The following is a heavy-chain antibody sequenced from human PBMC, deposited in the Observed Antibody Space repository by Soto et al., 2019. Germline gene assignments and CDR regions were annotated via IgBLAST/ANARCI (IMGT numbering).Heavy chain of an antibody. CDR1: GFTLSDHY. J-gene: IGHJ4*02. CDR3: VRSGDNYNLLDY. Sequence: GGSLRLSCAASGFTLSDHYMSWISQDPGKGLEWIGYSSNSGSFTRYADSVKGRFSISRDNPKNSLYLQINSLRGDDTAIYYCVRSGDNYNLLDYWGQGT. V-gene: IGHV3-11*06. D-gene: IGHD1-1*01. CDR2: SSNSGSFT.